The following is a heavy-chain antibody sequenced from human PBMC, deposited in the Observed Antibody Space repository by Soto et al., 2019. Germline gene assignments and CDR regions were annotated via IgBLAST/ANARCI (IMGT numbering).Heavy chain of an antibody. Sequence: PSETLSLTCTVSGGSISSSSYYWGWIRQPPGKGLEWIGSIYYSGSTYYNPSLKSRVTISVDTSKNQVSLKLSSVTAADTAVYYCASVGPGYYYGMDVWGQGTTVTVS. CDR3: ASVGPGYYYGMDV. CDR2: IYYSGST. CDR1: GGSISSSSYY. V-gene: IGHV4-39*01. D-gene: IGHD1-26*01. J-gene: IGHJ6*02.